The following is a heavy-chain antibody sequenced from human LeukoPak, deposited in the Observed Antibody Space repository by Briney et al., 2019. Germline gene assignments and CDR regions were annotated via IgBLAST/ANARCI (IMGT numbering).Heavy chain of an antibody. D-gene: IGHD3-9*01. J-gene: IGHJ4*02. Sequence: GASVKVSCKASGYTFTGYYMHWVRQAPGQGLEWMGWINPNSGGTNYAQKFQGRVTMTRDTSISTAYMELSRLRSEDTAVYYCARERTDILTGYMCYWGQGTLVTVSS. CDR2: INPNSGGT. V-gene: IGHV1-2*02. CDR1: GYTFTGYY. CDR3: ARERTDILTGYMCY.